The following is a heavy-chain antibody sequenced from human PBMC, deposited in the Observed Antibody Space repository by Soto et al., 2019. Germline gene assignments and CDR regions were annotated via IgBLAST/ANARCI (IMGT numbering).Heavy chain of an antibody. V-gene: IGHV4-31*03. D-gene: IGHD6-13*01. CDR1: GGSITSGGFY. CDR3: VRGGIAGNGFDP. CDR2: IFHSGST. Sequence: QVQLQESCPGLVKPSQTLSLTCSVSGGSITSGGFYWSWIRQHPEKGLEWIAYIFHSGSTVFNTSLKGRLIISADSSNNQFSLQLTSLTAAATAVYYCVRGGIAGNGFDPWGQGTLVTVSS. J-gene: IGHJ5*02.